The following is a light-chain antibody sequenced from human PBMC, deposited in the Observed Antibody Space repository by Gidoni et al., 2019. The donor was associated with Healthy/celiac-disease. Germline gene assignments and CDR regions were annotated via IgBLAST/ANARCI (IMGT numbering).Light chain of an antibody. CDR1: SSNTESNT. V-gene: IGLV1-44*01. J-gene: IGLJ3*02. Sequence: QSVLTQPPSASGTPGQRVTISCSGSSSNTESNTVNWYQQLPGTAPKLRIYSNNQRPSGVPDRFSGSKSGTSASLAISGLQSEDEADYYCAAWDDTLNGPVFGGGTKLTVL. CDR2: SNN. CDR3: AAWDDTLNGPV.